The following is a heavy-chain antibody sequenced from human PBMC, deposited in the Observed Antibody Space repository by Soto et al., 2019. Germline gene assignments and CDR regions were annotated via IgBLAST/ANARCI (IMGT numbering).Heavy chain of an antibody. CDR2: IYHSGST. Sequence: QVQLQESGPGLVKPSETLSLTCTVSGGSVSRGSYHWGWIRQPPGKGLEWIGYIYHSGSTNYNPSLKSRVTISVDTSKNQFSLSLTSVTAADTAVYYCARLSVAWFDPWGQGTLVTVAS. CDR1: GGSVSRGSYH. J-gene: IGHJ5*02. CDR3: ARLSVAWFDP. D-gene: IGHD6-19*01. V-gene: IGHV4-61*01.